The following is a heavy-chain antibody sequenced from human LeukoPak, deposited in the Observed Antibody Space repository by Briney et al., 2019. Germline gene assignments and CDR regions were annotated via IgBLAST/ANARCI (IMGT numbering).Heavy chain of an antibody. CDR1: GFTFSSYS. J-gene: IGHJ6*04. CDR2: ISSSSSYI. CDR3: AKVAGIAARPPPDV. Sequence: GGSLRLSCAASGFTFSSYSMNWVRQAPGKGLEWASSISSSSSYIYYADSVKGRFTISRDNAKNSLYLQMNSLRAEDTAVYYCAKVAGIAARPPPDVWGKGTTVTVSS. V-gene: IGHV3-21*04. D-gene: IGHD6-6*01.